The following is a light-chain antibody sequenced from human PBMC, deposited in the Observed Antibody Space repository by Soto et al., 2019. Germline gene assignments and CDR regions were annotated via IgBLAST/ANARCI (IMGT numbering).Light chain of an antibody. J-gene: IGKJ1*01. CDR3: QQYNKWPPST. CDR1: QSVNSN. CDR2: GAS. V-gene: IGKV3-15*01. Sequence: EIVMTQSPATLSVSPGERVTLSCRASQSVNSNLAWFQQKPGLAPRLLLYGASTRPTGVPARFSGSGAGTEFTLTISSLQSEDFGVYYCQQYNKWPPSTLGQGTKVEVK.